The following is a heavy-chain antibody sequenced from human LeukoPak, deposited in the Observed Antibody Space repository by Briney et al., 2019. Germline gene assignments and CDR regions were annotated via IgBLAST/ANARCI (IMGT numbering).Heavy chain of an antibody. CDR2: ISSSSSYI. D-gene: IGHD3-9*01. J-gene: IGHJ4*02. CDR1: GFTFSSYA. Sequence: PGGSLRLSCAASGFTFSSYAMSWVRQAPGKGLEWVSSISSSSSYIYYADSVKGRFTISRDNAKNSLYLQMNSLRAEDTAVYYCARDPGGILTGSNFDYWGQGTLVTVSS. V-gene: IGHV3-21*01. CDR3: ARDPGGILTGSNFDY.